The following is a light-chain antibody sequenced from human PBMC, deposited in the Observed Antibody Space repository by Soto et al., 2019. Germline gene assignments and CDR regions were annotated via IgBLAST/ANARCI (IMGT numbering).Light chain of an antibody. CDR1: QSIYRH. CDR2: GAS. V-gene: IGKV1-39*01. J-gene: IGKJ4*01. CDR3: QQSHSVPLT. Sequence: DIQMTQSPSSLSASVGDRVTITCRASQSIYRHLNWYQQEPGKAPKLLIYGASNLLSGVPSTFSGSGSGTDFTLTISPLQREDFASYYCQQSHSVPLTFGGGTKVEIK.